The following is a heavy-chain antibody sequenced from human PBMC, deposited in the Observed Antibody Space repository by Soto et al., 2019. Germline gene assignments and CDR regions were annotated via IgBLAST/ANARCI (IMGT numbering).Heavy chain of an antibody. CDR2: IYYSKST. Sequence: SETLSLTCTVSGGSISSGGYYWSWIRQHPGKGLEWIGYIYYSKSTYYNPSLKSRVGILVDTSRNQFSLNLNFMTAADTAVYYCARWVEVSLDYFDSWGQGIPVTVSS. J-gene: IGHJ4*02. CDR3: ARWVEVSLDYFDS. V-gene: IGHV4-31*03. D-gene: IGHD2-15*01. CDR1: GGSISSGGYY.